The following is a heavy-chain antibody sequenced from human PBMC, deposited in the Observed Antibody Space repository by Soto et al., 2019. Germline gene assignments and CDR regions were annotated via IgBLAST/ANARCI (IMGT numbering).Heavy chain of an antibody. Sequence: AGGSLRLSCAASGFTFSSYWMHWVRQAPGKGLVWVSRINSDGSSTSYADSVKGRFTISRDNAKNTLYLQMDSLRAEDTAVYYCARESEGVVPAATAFDIWGQGTMVTVSS. V-gene: IGHV3-74*01. CDR3: ARESEGVVPAATAFDI. J-gene: IGHJ3*02. CDR2: INSDGSST. CDR1: GFTFSSYW. D-gene: IGHD2-2*01.